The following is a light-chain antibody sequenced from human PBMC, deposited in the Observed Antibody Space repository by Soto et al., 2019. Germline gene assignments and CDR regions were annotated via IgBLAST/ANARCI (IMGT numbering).Light chain of an antibody. Sequence: EIVLTQSPDTLSLSRGERATLSCRASQRDYDGSLAWYQQRPGQPPRLLIYGVFWRANGIPERFRGSGSGTDFTLTITPLEPEDFAVYYCQQYGHPQCTFGEGKKVEVK. V-gene: IGKV3-20*01. CDR3: QQYGHPQCT. CDR1: QRDYDGS. CDR2: GVF. J-gene: IGKJ1*01.